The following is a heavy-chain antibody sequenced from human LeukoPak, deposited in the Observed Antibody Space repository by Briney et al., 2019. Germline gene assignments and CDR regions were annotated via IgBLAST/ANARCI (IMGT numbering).Heavy chain of an antibody. V-gene: IGHV1-46*01. CDR2: INPSGGST. Sequence: ASVKVSCKASGYTFTSYYMHWVRQAPGQGLEWMGIINPSGGSTSYAQKFRGRVTMTRDMSTSTVYMELSSLRSEDTAVYYCARGITGTTDWFDPWGQGTLVTVSS. CDR3: ARGITGTTDWFDP. D-gene: IGHD1-7*01. J-gene: IGHJ5*02. CDR1: GYTFTSYY.